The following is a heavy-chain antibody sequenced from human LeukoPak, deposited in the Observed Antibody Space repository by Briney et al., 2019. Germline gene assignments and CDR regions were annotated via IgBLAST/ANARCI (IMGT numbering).Heavy chain of an antibody. Sequence: PGGSLRLSCAASGFTFSSYAMSWVRQAPGKGLEWVSAISGSGGSTYYADSVKGRFTISRDNSKNTLYLQMNSLRAEDTAVYYCAKDLVRLVRSNWFGPWGQGTLVTVSS. V-gene: IGHV3-23*01. CDR1: GFTFSSYA. J-gene: IGHJ5*02. CDR3: AKDLVRLVRSNWFGP. D-gene: IGHD6-13*01. CDR2: ISGSGGST.